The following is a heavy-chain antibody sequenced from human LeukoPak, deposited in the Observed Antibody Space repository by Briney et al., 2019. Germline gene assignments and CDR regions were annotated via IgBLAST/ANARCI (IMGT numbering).Heavy chain of an antibody. D-gene: IGHD3-22*01. CDR1: GGSISSSSYY. CDR2: IYYSGST. CDR3: ARHNHLRIRITMIVVDNYYGMDV. J-gene: IGHJ6*02. V-gene: IGHV4-39*01. Sequence: PSETLSLTCTVSGGSISSSSYYWGWIRQPPGKGLEWIGSIYYSGSTYYNPSLKSRVTISVDTSKNQFSLKLSSVTAADTAVYYCARHNHLRIRITMIVVDNYYGMDVWGQGTTVTVSS.